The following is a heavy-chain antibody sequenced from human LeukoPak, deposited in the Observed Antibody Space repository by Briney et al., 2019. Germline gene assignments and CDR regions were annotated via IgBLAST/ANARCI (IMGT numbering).Heavy chain of an antibody. CDR2: IIPIFGTA. V-gene: IGHV1-69*05. CDR1: GGTFSSSA. Sequence: SVKVSCKASGGTFSSSAISWVRQAPGQGLEWMGGIIPIFGTANYAQKFQGRVTITTDESTSTAYMELSSLRSEDTAVYYCARRRSIAGWFDPWGQGTLVTVSS. D-gene: IGHD6-6*01. CDR3: ARRRSIAGWFDP. J-gene: IGHJ5*02.